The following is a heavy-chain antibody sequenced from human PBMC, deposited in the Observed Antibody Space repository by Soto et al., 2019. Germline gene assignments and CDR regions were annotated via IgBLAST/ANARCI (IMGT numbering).Heavy chain of an antibody. V-gene: IGHV2-5*01. CDR3: ARGLATLPVFALDI. CDR1: GFSLSTSGVG. D-gene: IGHD6-6*01. CDR2: IYWSGDE. Sequence: VSGPTLVNPTQTLTLTCSFSGFSLSTSGVGVGWIRQSPGKALEWLALIYWSGDEHYRPSLKSRLSIIKDTSKNHVVLIMTDMDPVDTATYYCARGLATLPVFALDIWGQGTMVTVSS. J-gene: IGHJ3*02.